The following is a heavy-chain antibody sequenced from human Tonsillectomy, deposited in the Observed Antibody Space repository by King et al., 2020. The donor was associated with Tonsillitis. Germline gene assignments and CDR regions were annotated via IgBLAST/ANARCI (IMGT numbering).Heavy chain of an antibody. D-gene: IGHD3-10*01. V-gene: IGHV3-7*03. CDR2: IKHDGSEK. CDR1: GFTFRSYW. CDR3: ARGVIAEKFDSFDI. Sequence: VQLVESGGGLVQPGGSLRLSCAASGFTFRSYWMSWVRQAPGKGLEWVANIKHDGSEKYYVDSVKGRFTISRDNAKISLSLQMNSLRVEDTAVYYCARGVIAEKFDSFDIWGQGTMVTVSS. J-gene: IGHJ3*02.